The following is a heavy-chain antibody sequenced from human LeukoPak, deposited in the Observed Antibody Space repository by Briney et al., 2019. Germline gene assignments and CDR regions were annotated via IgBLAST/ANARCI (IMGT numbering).Heavy chain of an antibody. Sequence: GASVKVSCKASGFTFTSSAMQWVRQARGQRLEWIGWIVVGSGNTNCAQKFQERVTITRDMSTSTAYMELSSLRSEDTAVYYCAAAGDYYDSSGYYLRYWYFDLWGRGTLVTVSS. CDR2: IVVGSGNT. CDR3: AAAGDYYDSSGYYLRYWYFDL. J-gene: IGHJ2*01. D-gene: IGHD3-22*01. V-gene: IGHV1-58*02. CDR1: GFTFTSSA.